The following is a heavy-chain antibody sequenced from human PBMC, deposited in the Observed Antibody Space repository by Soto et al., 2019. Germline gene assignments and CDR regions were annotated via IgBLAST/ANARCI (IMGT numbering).Heavy chain of an antibody. D-gene: IGHD6-6*01. J-gene: IGHJ6*02. CDR1: GDSVSSNSGA. Sequence: PSQTLSLTCAISGDSVSSNSGAWNWIRQSPSRGLEWLGRTYYRSKWYNDFAVSVKSRITINPDTSKNQFSLQLNSVTPEDTAVYYCVRQYRESQYYSGLDVWGQGTTVTVSS. V-gene: IGHV6-1*01. CDR2: TYYRSKWYN. CDR3: VRQYRESQYYSGLDV.